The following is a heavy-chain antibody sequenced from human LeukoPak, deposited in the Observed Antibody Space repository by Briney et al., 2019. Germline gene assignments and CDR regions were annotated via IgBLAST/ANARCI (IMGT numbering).Heavy chain of an antibody. J-gene: IGHJ4*02. V-gene: IGHV4-34*01. Sequence: SETLSLTCAVYGGSFSGYYWSWIRQPPGKGLEWIGKINHSGSTNYNPSLKSRITISIDTSKNQFSLKLTSVTAADTAVYYCARPGIAVAGTRGYGYWGQGTLVTVSS. D-gene: IGHD6-19*01. CDR2: INHSGST. CDR3: ARPGIAVAGTRGYGY. CDR1: GGSFSGYY.